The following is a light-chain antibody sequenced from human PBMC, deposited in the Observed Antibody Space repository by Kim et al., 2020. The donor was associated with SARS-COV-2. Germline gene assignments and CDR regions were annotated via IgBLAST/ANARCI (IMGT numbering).Light chain of an antibody. J-gene: IGKJ1*01. Sequence: PGERAILSCRASQSVSNNYLAWYHQTPGQAPRLLIYNALHRATGIPDRFSGSGSGTDFTLTISRLEPEDFGVYYCQQFADSPPWTFGQGTKVDIK. CDR2: NAL. CDR1: QSVSNNY. CDR3: QQFADSPPWT. V-gene: IGKV3-20*01.